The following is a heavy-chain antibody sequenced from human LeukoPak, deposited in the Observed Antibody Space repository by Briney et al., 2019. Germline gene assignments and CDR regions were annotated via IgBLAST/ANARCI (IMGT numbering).Heavy chain of an antibody. J-gene: IGHJ4*02. CDR1: GGSISSYY. D-gene: IGHD3-22*01. V-gene: IGHV4-4*07. CDR2: IYTSGST. CDR3: ARIKYYYDSSGWNYYFDY. Sequence: SETLSLTCTVSGGSISSYYWSWIRQPAGKGLEWIGRIYTSGSTNYNPSLKSRVTMSVDTSKNQFSLKLSSVTAADTAVYYCARIKYYYDSSGWNYYFDYWGQGTLVTVSS.